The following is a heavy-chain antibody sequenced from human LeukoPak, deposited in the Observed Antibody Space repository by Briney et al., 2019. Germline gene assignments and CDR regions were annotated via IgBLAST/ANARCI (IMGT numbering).Heavy chain of an antibody. J-gene: IGHJ6*02. CDR3: ARDPEATVTTSVVDYYYYGMDV. CDR1: GYTFTSYG. CDR2: IIPIFGTA. V-gene: IGHV1-69*13. Sequence: GASVKVSCKASGYTFTSYGISWVRQAPGQGLEWMGGIIPIFGTANYAQKFQGRVTITADESTSTAYMELSSLRSEDTAVYYCARDPEATVTTSVVDYYYYGMDVWGQGTTVTVSS. D-gene: IGHD4-17*01.